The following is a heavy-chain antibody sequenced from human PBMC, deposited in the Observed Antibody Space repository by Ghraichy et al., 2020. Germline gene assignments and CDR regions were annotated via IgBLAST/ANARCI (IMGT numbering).Heavy chain of an antibody. CDR3: ARAPPHCSSTSCYVFNAFDI. V-gene: IGHV4-59*01. Sequence: SETLSLTCTVSGGSISSYYWSWIRQPPGKGLEWIGNTFYSGSTNYNPPPKSRVTISVDTSKNQFSLKLSSVTAADTAVYYCARAPPHCSSTSCYVFNAFDIWGQGTMVTVSS. J-gene: IGHJ3*02. CDR1: GGSISSYY. D-gene: IGHD2-2*01. CDR2: TFYSGST.